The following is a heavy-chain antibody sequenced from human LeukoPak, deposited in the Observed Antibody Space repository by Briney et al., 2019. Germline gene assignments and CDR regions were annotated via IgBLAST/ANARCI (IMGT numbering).Heavy chain of an antibody. CDR3: AGVGRWLQLDC. D-gene: IGHD5-24*01. V-gene: IGHV3-7*04. J-gene: IGHJ4*01. CDR1: GFTFSSYW. Sequence: PGGSLRLSCAASGFTFSSYWMSRVRQAPGKGLEWVANIKQDGSEKYYVDSVKGRLTISRDNAKTSLDLQMHRLRAVGTAGYNWAGVGRWLQLDCCGQGTLVTVSS. CDR2: IKQDGSEK.